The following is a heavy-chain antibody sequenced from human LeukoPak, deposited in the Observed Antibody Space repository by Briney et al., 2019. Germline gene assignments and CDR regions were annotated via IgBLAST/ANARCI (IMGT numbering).Heavy chain of an antibody. CDR3: AREPPRIAAQPSPGEPRYNWFDP. J-gene: IGHJ5*02. D-gene: IGHD6-6*01. CDR1: GFTFSSYA. V-gene: IGHV3-30*01. Sequence: PGRSLRLSCAASGFTFSSYAMHWVRQAPGKGLEWVAVISYDGSNKYYADSVKGRFTISRDNSKNTLYLQMNSLRAEDTAVYYCAREPPRIAAQPSPGEPRYNWFDPWGQGTLVTVSS. CDR2: ISYDGSNK.